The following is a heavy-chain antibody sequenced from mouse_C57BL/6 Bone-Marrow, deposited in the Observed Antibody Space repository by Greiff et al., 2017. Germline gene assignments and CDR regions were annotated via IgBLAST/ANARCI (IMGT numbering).Heavy chain of an antibody. CDR1: GFTFSSYA. V-gene: IGHV5-4*01. D-gene: IGHD1-1*01. Sequence: EVQLQQSGGGLVKPGGSLKLSCAASGFTFSSYAMSWVRQTPEQRLEWVATISDGGSYTYYPDNVKGRFTIARDNAKNNLYLQMSHLKSEDTAMYYWARVMTTGVRYVDVWGTGTTVTVSS. J-gene: IGHJ1*03. CDR2: ISDGGSYT. CDR3: ARVMTTGVRYVDV.